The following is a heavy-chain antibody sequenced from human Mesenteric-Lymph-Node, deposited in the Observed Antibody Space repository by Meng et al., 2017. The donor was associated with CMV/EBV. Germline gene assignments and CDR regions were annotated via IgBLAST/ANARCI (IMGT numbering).Heavy chain of an antibody. J-gene: IGHJ4*01. Sequence: TASGTSIFTSTYYWAWIRQPPGKALEWIGSIYYIGSTYYNPSLKSRLTISVDTSKNQFSLKLTSVTAADTAVYYCARQPGVAVPGTDYWGQGALVTVSS. V-gene: IGHV4-39*01. CDR1: GTSIFTSTYY. D-gene: IGHD6-19*01. CDR2: IYYIGST. CDR3: ARQPGVAVPGTDY.